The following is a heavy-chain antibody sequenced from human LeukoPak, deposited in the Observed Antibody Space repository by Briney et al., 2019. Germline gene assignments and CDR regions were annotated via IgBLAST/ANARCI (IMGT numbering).Heavy chain of an antibody. CDR2: ISSSGSTI. CDR3: ARVGDGYNYDFDY. J-gene: IGHJ4*02. D-gene: IGHD5-24*01. CDR1: GFTFSSYE. V-gene: IGHV3-48*03. Sequence: GGSLRLSCAASGFTFSSYEMNWVRQAPGKGLEWVSYISSSGSTIYYADSVKGRFTISRDNAKNSLYLQMNSLRAEVTAVYYCARVGDGYNYDFDYWGQGTLVTVSS.